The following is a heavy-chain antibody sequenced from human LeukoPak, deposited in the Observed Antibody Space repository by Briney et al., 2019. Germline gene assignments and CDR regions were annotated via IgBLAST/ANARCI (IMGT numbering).Heavy chain of an antibody. V-gene: IGHV3-15*01. CDR3: TTGGSGSYYNPPSDY. J-gene: IGHJ4*02. CDR2: IKSKTDGGTT. D-gene: IGHD3-10*01. Sequence: GGSLRLSCAASGFTFSNAWMSWVRQAPGKGLEWVGRIKSKTDGGTTDYAAPVKGRFTISRDDSKNTLYLQMNSLKTEDTAVYYCTTGGSGSYYNPPSDYWGQGTLVTVSS. CDR1: GFTFSNAW.